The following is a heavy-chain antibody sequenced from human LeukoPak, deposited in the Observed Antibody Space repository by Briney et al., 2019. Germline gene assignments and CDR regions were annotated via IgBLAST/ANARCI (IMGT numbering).Heavy chain of an antibody. Sequence: PGWALTLSCPVSGFIFSHYWLYWVRQAPGKGLVWVSRINTDRSSTTYEENVKRRFTISTDNAKNTVHLQMISLRGEDTAVYYCARGLVRLYSDSCYLAAWGKGTTVTVSS. CDR3: ARGLVRLYSDSCYLAA. V-gene: IGHV3-74*03. D-gene: IGHD2-21*01. CDR2: INTDRSST. CDR1: GFIFSHYW. J-gene: IGHJ6*03.